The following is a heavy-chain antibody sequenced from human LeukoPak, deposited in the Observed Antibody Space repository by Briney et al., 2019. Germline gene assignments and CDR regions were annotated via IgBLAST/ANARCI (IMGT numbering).Heavy chain of an antibody. D-gene: IGHD1-14*01. J-gene: IGHJ3*01. Sequence: GGSLRLSCAASGFTFGNSWVHWVRQAPGKGLVWVSLINADGSTATYADSVKGRFTISRDNARNTLSLQMNSLTIEDTAVYYCVVVVEPPDSDGFDVWGQGTMISVSS. CDR1: GFTFGNSW. CDR2: INADGSTA. CDR3: VVVVEPPDSDGFDV. V-gene: IGHV3-74*01.